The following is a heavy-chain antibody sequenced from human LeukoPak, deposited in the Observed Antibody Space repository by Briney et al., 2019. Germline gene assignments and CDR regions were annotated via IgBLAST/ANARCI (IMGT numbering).Heavy chain of an antibody. CDR3: AKDALLLSTNDAFDI. CDR2: ISSSSSYI. D-gene: IGHD2/OR15-2a*01. Sequence: GGSLRLSCAASGFTFSSYSMNWVRQAPGKGLEWVSSISSSSSYIYYADSVKGRFTISRDNAKNSLYLQMNSLRAEDTAIYYCAKDALLLSTNDAFDIWGQGTMVTVSS. CDR1: GFTFSSYS. V-gene: IGHV3-21*04. J-gene: IGHJ3*02.